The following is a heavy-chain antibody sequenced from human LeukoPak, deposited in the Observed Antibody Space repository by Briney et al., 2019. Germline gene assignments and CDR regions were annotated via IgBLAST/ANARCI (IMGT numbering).Heavy chain of an antibody. Sequence: ASVKVSCKASGYTFTGYYMHWVRQAPGQGLEWMGWINPNSGGTNYAQKFQGRVTMTRDMSTSTVYMELSSLRSEDTAVYYCARGYNSGKFDYWGQGTLVTVSS. CDR1: GYTFTGYY. V-gene: IGHV1-2*02. J-gene: IGHJ4*02. CDR2: INPNSGGT. CDR3: ARGYNSGKFDY. D-gene: IGHD3-22*01.